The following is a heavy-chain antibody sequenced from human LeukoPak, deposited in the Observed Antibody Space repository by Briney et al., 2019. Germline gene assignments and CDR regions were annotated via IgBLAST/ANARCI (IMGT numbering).Heavy chain of an antibody. CDR3: ARSVYYYDSSGHFDY. CDR2: IYYSGST. V-gene: IGHV4-31*03. Sequence: SETQSLTCTVSGGSISSGGYYWSWIRQHPGKGLEWIGYIYYSGSTYYNPSLKSRVTISVDTSKNQFSLKLSSVTGADTAVYYCARSVYYYDSSGHFDYWGQGTLVTVSS. CDR1: GGSISSGGYY. D-gene: IGHD3-22*01. J-gene: IGHJ4*02.